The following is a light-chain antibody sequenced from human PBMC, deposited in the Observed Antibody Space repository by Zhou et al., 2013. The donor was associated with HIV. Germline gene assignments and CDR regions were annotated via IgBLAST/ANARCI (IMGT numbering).Light chain of an antibody. CDR3: QKXDSTPRT. J-gene: IGKJ1*01. V-gene: IGKV1-27*01. CDR2: AAS. Sequence: DIQMTQSPSSLSASVGDRVTITCRASQGLSNYLAWYQQKPGEVPKLLIYAASTLQPGVPSRFTGSGSDTHFTLTISSLQPEDVAVYYCQKXDSTPRTFGQGTKVEI. CDR1: QGLSNY.